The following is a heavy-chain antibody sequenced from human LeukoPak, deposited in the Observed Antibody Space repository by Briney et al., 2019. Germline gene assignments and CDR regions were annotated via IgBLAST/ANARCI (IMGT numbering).Heavy chain of an antibody. CDR2: ISASGGST. CDR3: AKANRTSCYGCNMDV. D-gene: IGHD2-2*01. CDR1: GFTFSSYA. V-gene: IGHV3-23*01. J-gene: IGHJ6*03. Sequence: GGSLRLSCAASGFTFSSYAMNWVRQAPGKGLEWVSTISASGGSTYHAVSVKGRFTISRDNSKNTLYLQMNTLRAEDTAVYYCAKANRTSCYGCNMDVWGEGTTVTVSS.